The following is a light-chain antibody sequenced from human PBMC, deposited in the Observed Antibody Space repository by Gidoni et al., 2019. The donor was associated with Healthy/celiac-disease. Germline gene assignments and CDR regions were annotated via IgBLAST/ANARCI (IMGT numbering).Light chain of an antibody. CDR2: ENN. J-gene: IGLJ1*01. V-gene: IGLV1-51*02. CDR3: GTWDDSLNGAGV. CDR1: RSNIEDNY. Sequence: QSVLTQPPSVSAAPGQKVTISCSGSRSNIEDNYVSWYQQIPGAAPKLLIYENNKRPSGIPDRFSASKSGTSATLGITGLQTGDEASYYCGTWDDSLNGAGVFGTGTKVTVL.